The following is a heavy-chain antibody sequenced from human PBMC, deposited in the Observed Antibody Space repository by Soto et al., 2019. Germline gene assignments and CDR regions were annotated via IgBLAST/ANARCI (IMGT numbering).Heavy chain of an antibody. Sequence: GSGPTLGNPTQTLTLTCTFSGFSLSTSGMCVSWIRQPPGKALEWLALIDWDDDKYYSTSLKTRLTISKDTSKNQVVLTMTNMEPVDTATYYCARTYDSSGYYQKYYFDYWGQGTLVTVSS. J-gene: IGHJ4*02. D-gene: IGHD3-22*01. CDR3: ARTYDSSGYYQKYYFDY. V-gene: IGHV2-70*01. CDR1: GFSLSTSGMC. CDR2: IDWDDDK.